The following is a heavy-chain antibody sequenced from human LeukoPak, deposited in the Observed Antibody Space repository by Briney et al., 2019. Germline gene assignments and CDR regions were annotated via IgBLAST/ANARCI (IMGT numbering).Heavy chain of an antibody. J-gene: IGHJ4*02. V-gene: IGHV4-30-4*08. CDR2: IYYSGST. CDR3: ARGSSYGDYVPTLVDY. D-gene: IGHD4-17*01. CDR1: GGSISSGDYY. Sequence: SQTLSLTCTVSGGSISSGDYYWSWIRQPPWKGLEWIGYIYYSGSTYYNPSLKSRVTISVDTSKNQFSLKLSSVTAADTAVYYCARGSSYGDYVPTLVDYWGQGTLVTVSS.